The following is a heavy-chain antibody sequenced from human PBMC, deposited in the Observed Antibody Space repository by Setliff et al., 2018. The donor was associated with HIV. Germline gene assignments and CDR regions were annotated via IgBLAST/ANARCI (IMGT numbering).Heavy chain of an antibody. CDR2: ISGDGDSI. Sequence: GGSLRLSCAASGFSFNDYAVNWVRQAPGKGLEWVAGISGDGDSIFYDDPVRGRFTISRDNSKNMLYLQMNSLRAEDTALYYCTKREAGAKPFDYWGRGTLVTVSS. J-gene: IGHJ4*02. D-gene: IGHD1-26*01. CDR3: TKREAGAKPFDY. CDR1: GFSFNDYA. V-gene: IGHV3-23*01.